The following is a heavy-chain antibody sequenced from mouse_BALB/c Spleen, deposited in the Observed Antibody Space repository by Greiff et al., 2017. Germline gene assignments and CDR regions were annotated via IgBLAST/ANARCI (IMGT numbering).Heavy chain of an antibody. D-gene: IGHD2-2*01. CDR2: ISYSGST. Sequence: EVKLVESGPSLVKPSQTLSLTCSVTGDSITSGYWNWIRKFPGNKLEYMGYISYSGSTYYNPSLKSRISITRDTSKNQYYLQLNSVTTEDTATYYCARYGYDPGRFDYWGQGTTLTVSS. CDR1: GDSITSGY. CDR3: ARYGYDPGRFDY. V-gene: IGHV3-8*02. J-gene: IGHJ2*01.